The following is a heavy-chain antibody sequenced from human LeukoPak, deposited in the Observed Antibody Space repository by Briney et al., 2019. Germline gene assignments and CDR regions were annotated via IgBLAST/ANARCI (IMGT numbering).Heavy chain of an antibody. D-gene: IGHD5-18*01. Sequence: PGGSLRLSCAASGFTFSSYGTHWVRQAPGKGLEWVAVISYDGSNKYYADSVKGRFAISRDNSKNTLYLQMNSLRAEDTAVYYCAKDLRGYSYGFPDYWGQGTLVTVSS. J-gene: IGHJ4*02. CDR1: GFTFSSYG. CDR2: ISYDGSNK. CDR3: AKDLRGYSYGFPDY. V-gene: IGHV3-30*18.